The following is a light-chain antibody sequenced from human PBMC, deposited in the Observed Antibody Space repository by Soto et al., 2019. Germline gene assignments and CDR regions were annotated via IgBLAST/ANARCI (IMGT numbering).Light chain of an antibody. Sequence: IVMTQSPGTLSESPGERATLSCRASQSVSSNLAWYQQKPGQAPRLLIYGASTRATGIPARFSGSGSGTEFTLTISSLQSEDFAVYYCQQYIRWPLTFGGGTKVDI. V-gene: IGKV3-15*01. CDR1: QSVSSN. J-gene: IGKJ4*01. CDR3: QQYIRWPLT. CDR2: GAS.